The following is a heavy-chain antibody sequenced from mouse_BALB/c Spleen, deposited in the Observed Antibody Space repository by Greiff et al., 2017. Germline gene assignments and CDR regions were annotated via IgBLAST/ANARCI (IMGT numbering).Heavy chain of an antibody. CDR3: ARDSSGYVGDY. V-gene: IGHV1-9*01. J-gene: IGHJ4*01. Sequence: QVQLQQSGAELMKPGASVKISCKATGYTFSSYWIEWVKQRPGHGLEWIGEILPGSGSTNYNEKFKGKATFTADTSSNTAYMQLSSLTSEDSAVYYCARDSSGYVGDYWGQGTSVTVSS. CDR1: GYTFSSYW. D-gene: IGHD3-2*01. CDR2: ILPGSGST.